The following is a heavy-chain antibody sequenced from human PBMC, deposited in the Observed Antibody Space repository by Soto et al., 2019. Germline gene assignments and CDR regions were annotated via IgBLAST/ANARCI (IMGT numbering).Heavy chain of an antibody. Sequence: GSSVKVSCKASGYTFTGYYMHWVRQAPGQGLEWMGWINPNSGGTNYAQKFQGRVTMTRDTSISTAYMELSRLRSDDTAVYYCARTKGSITIFGVVMDGMDVWGQGTTVIVSS. CDR2: INPNSGGT. V-gene: IGHV1-2*02. CDR3: ARTKGSITIFGVVMDGMDV. J-gene: IGHJ6*02. CDR1: GYTFTGYY. D-gene: IGHD3-3*01.